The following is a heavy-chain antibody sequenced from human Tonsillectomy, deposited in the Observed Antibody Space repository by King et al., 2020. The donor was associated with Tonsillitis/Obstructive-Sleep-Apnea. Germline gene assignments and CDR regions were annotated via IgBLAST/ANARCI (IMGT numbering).Heavy chain of an antibody. CDR3: ARGGIETYFDR. D-gene: IGHD6-13*01. CDR2: ISSRSSYI. J-gene: IGHJ2*01. V-gene: IGHV3-21*01. CDR1: GFTFTSYS. Sequence: VQLVESGGGLVKPGGSLRLSCAASGFTFTSYSINWVRQAPGKGLEWVSSISSRSSYIYYADSVEGRFTISRDNAENVAHVEMNSLRAEDTAVYYCARGGIETYFDRWGRGSLVTVSS.